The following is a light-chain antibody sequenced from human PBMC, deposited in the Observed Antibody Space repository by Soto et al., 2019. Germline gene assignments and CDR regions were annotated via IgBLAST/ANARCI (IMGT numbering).Light chain of an antibody. Sequence: QSALTQPASVAGSPGQSITISCTGSGSDVGNYNLLSWYQQHPDKAPKLIISEGTKRPSGVSNRFSGSGSGNTASLTISALQAEDEAEYYCSSYATSSTLAVFGGGTKLTVL. J-gene: IGLJ3*02. CDR3: SSYATSSTLAV. V-gene: IGLV2-14*02. CDR1: GSDVGNYNL. CDR2: EGT.